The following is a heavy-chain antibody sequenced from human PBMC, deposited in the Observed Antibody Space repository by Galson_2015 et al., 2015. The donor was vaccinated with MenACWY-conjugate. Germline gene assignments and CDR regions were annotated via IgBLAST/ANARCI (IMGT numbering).Heavy chain of an antibody. CDR3: ARDLEGTGRSDSDY. J-gene: IGHJ4*02. CDR2: IWYDGSNK. CDR1: GFSFSNYG. D-gene: IGHD1-1*01. Sequence: SLRLSCAASGFSFSNYGIHWVRQAPGKGLEWVAVIWYDGSNKYYADSVKGRFTISRDNSKNTLYLQMNSLRAEDTAVYFCARDLEGTGRSDSDYWRQGTLVTVSS. V-gene: IGHV3-33*01.